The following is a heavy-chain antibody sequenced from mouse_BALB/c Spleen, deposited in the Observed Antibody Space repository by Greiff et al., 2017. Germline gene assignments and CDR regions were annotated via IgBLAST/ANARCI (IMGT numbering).Heavy chain of an antibody. Sequence: EVKLMESGGGLVQPGGSMKLSCVASGFTFSNYWMNWVRQSPEKGLEWFAEIRLKSNNYATHYAESVKGRFTISRDDSKSSVYLQMNNLRAEDTGIYYCTRLYYYGYYYAMDYWGQGTSVTVSS. V-gene: IGHV6-6*02. CDR1: GFTFSNYW. CDR2: IRLKSNNYAT. J-gene: IGHJ4*01. CDR3: TRLYYYGYYYAMDY. D-gene: IGHD1-1*01.